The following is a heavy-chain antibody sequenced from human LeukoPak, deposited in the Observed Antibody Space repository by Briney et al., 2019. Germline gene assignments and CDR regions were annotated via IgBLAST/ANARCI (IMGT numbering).Heavy chain of an antibody. CDR2: IKGDGIST. V-gene: IGHV3-74*01. D-gene: IGHD3-3*01. Sequence: GGSLRLSCAASGFDFSSNWLHWVRHAPGQGLVWVSRIKGDGISTNYADSVKGRFTISRDIAKNTLYLQMNSLRAEDTGVYYCAKDHYWSIDYWGRGTLVTVSS. CDR1: GFDFSSNW. CDR3: AKDHYWSIDY. J-gene: IGHJ4*02.